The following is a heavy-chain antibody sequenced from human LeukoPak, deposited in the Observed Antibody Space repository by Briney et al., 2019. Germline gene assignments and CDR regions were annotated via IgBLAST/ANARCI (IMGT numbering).Heavy chain of an antibody. CDR3: AKEGAYPIITYDS. J-gene: IGHJ5*01. CDR2: IKRDGNEK. V-gene: IGHV3-7*01. D-gene: IGHD3-10*01. Sequence: GGSLRLSCAASGFTFSSYWVNWVRQAPGKGLEWVANIKRDGNEKNYVDSVKGRFSISRDNAKNSLYLQMDSLRAEDTAVYYCAKEGAYPIITYDSWGQGALVTVSS. CDR1: GFTFSSYW.